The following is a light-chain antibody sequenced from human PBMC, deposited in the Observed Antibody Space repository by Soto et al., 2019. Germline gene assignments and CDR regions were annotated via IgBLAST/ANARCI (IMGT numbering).Light chain of an antibody. CDR3: QQYNSYSPIT. V-gene: IGKV1-5*01. Sequence: DIQMTQSPSILSASVGDSVTITCRASQSISSWLAWYQQKPGKAPKLLIYDASSLESGVPSRFSGSGSGTEFTLTISSLQPDDFATYYCQQYNSYSPITFGQGTRLEI. J-gene: IGKJ5*01. CDR2: DAS. CDR1: QSISSW.